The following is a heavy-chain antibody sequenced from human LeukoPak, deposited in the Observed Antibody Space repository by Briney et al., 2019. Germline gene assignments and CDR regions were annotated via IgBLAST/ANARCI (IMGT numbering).Heavy chain of an antibody. V-gene: IGHV4-39*07. CDR2: IHHRGTT. J-gene: IGHJ5*02. CDR1: GGSISTNTYY. Sequence: SETLSLTCIVSGGSISTNTYYWGWIRLPPGKGLEWIGEIHHRGTTYYNPSLRSRVTISVDTSKNQFSLRLTSVTAADTAVYYCARGRGRTMVRGRWFDPWGQGTLVTVSS. CDR3: ARGRGRTMVRGRWFDP. D-gene: IGHD3-10*01.